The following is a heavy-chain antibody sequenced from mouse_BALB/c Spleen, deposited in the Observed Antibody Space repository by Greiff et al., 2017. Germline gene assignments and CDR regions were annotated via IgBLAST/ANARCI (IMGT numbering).Heavy chain of an antibody. V-gene: IGHV5-6-5*01. J-gene: IGHJ2*01. CDR2: ISSGGST. D-gene: IGHD1-2*01. CDR3: ARGNGYLYYFDY. CDR1: GFTFSSYA. Sequence: EVKLVESGGGLVKPGGSLKLSCAASGFTFSSYAMSWVRQTPEKRLEWVASISSGGSTYYPDSVKGRFTISRDNARNILYLQMSSLRSEDTAMYYCARGNGYLYYFDYWGQGTTLTVSS.